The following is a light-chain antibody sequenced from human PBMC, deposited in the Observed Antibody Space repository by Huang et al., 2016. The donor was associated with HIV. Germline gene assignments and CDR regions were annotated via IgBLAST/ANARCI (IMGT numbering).Light chain of an antibody. CDR1: QSVFYSSNNKNY. J-gene: IGKJ4*01. Sequence: DIVMTQSPDSLAVSLGERAPINCKSSQSVFYSSNNKNYFVWYQQKPGRHPKLLLYWASTRESGVADRVSGSGSGTDFTLPISSLQAEDVAVYYCQQYYSTPTLTFGGGTKVEIK. CDR3: QQYYSTPTLT. V-gene: IGKV4-1*01. CDR2: WAS.